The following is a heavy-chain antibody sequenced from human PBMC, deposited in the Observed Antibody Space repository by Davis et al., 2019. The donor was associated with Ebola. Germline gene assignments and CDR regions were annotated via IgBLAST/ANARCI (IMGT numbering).Heavy chain of an antibody. CDR3: ARVCSLGGGDCSSPGAFDI. D-gene: IGHD2-21*02. J-gene: IGHJ3*02. CDR2: IKQDGSEK. CDR1: GFTFSSYW. V-gene: IGHV3-7*03. Sequence: GESLKISCAASGFTFSSYWMSWVRQAPGKGLEWVANIKQDGSEKYYVDSVKGRFTISRDNAKNSLYLQMNSLRAEDTAVYYCARVCSLGGGDCSSPGAFDIWGQGTMVTVSS.